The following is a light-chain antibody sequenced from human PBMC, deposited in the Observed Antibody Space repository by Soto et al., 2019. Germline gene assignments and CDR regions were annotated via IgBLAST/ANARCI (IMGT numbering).Light chain of an antibody. CDR2: LTS. Sequence: EIVLTQSPATLSAFPGDRVTLSCRASQALNTRLAWYQHKPGQAPRLLIYLTSNRAAGIPDRFSGSGSGTDFTLTISRLEPEDFAVYYCQQYGSSPLTFGGGTKV. CDR1: QALNTR. J-gene: IGKJ4*01. CDR3: QQYGSSPLT. V-gene: IGKV3-20*01.